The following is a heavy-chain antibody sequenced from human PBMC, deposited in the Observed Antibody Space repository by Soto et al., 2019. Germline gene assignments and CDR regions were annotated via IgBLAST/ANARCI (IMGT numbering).Heavy chain of an antibody. V-gene: IGHV3-73*01. CDR2: IRDRAFSYAT. J-gene: IGHJ4*02. CDR3: TRLISAAQDY. CDR1: GFVFKDSS. Sequence: EVLLVESRGGLVQPGGSLKLSCAASGFVFKDSSIHWVRHASGKGLEWVGRIRDRAFSYATAYAASVKGRFTISRDDSTNTAYLQMNSLKTEDTAIYYCTRLISAAQDYWGQGTLVTVSS. D-gene: IGHD3-10*01.